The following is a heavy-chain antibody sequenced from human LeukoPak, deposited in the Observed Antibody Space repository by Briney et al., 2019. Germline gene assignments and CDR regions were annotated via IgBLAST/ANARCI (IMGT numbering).Heavy chain of an antibody. CDR2: ISTTSITI. D-gene: IGHD1-26*01. Sequence: GGALRLSCAASGFTFSSYSLNWVRQAPGRGREWVSFISTTSITIYYADSLKGRSTTSTQKAEKSPCLHSNCLSAEDTAVYYCARARGGSYSDIDYSGQGSLVTVSS. V-gene: IGHV3-48*01. CDR1: GFTFSSYS. CDR3: ARARGGSYSDIDY. J-gene: IGHJ4*02.